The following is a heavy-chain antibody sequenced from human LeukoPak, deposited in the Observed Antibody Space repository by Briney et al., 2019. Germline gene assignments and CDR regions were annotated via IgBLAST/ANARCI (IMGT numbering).Heavy chain of an antibody. V-gene: IGHV1-69*04. CDR1: GGTFNSYS. J-gene: IGHJ5*02. CDR2: IIPILDIP. Sequence: ASVKVSCKASGGTFNSYSFSWVRQAPGQGLEWMGRIIPILDIPKYAQKFQGRLTASADKSTPTVYMELSSLTSEDTAMYYCARESSYGDSLRPKCFDPWGQGTLVTVSS. CDR3: ARESSYGDSLRPKCFDP. D-gene: IGHD4-17*01.